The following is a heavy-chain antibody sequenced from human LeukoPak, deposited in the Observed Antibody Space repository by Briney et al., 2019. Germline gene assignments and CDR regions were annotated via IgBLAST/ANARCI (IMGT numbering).Heavy chain of an antibody. CDR3: ARGTYYDFWSGYYPSYYYMDV. J-gene: IGHJ6*03. CDR1: GGSISSHY. V-gene: IGHV4-59*11. D-gene: IGHD3-3*01. CDR2: IYYSGST. Sequence: SETLSLTCTVSGGSISSHYWSWIRQPPGKGLEWIGYIYYSGSTNYNPSLKSRVTISVDTSKTKFSLKLSSVTAADTAVYYCARGTYYDFWSGYYPSYYYMDVWGKGTTVTVSS.